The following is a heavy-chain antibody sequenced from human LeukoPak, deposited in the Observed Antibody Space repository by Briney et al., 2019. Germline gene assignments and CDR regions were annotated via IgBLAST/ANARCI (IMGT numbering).Heavy chain of an antibody. CDR2: IYPGDSDT. CDR1: GYSFTSYW. CDR3: ARGLGVVPAAIRGWFDP. V-gene: IGHV5-51*01. D-gene: IGHD2-2*02. Sequence: GASLKISCKGSGYSFTSYWIGWVRQLPRKGLEGMGIIYPGDSDTRYSPSFQGQVTISADKSISTAYLQWSSLRASDTAMYYCARGLGVVPAAIRGWFDPWGQGALVTVSS. J-gene: IGHJ5*02.